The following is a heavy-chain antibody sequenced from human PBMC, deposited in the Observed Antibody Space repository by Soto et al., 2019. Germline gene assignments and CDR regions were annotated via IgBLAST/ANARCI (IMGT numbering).Heavy chain of an antibody. D-gene: IGHD5-12*01. V-gene: IGHV4-39*01. CDR3: ASPYSGYDLDYFDY. CDR2: IYYSGST. CDR1: GGSISSSSYY. J-gene: IGHJ4*02. Sequence: QSQTLSLTCTVSGGSISSSSYYWGWIRQPPGKGLEWIGSIYYSGSTYYNPSLKSRVTISVDTSKNQFSLKLSSVTAADTAVYYCASPYSGYDLDYFDYWGQGTLVTISS.